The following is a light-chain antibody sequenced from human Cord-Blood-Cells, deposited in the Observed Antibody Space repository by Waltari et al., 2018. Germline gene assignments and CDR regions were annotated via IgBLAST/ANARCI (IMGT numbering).Light chain of an antibody. V-gene: IGKV1-39*01. CDR1: QSISSY. CDR2: AAS. Sequence: DIQMTQSPSSLSASVGDRVTITCRASQSISSYLNWYQQKPGKAPKLLIYAASSLQSGVPSRFGGSGSGTDFTLTISSLQPEDFATYYCQQSYSTPLTFGGGTKVGIK. CDR3: QQSYSTPLT. J-gene: IGKJ4*01.